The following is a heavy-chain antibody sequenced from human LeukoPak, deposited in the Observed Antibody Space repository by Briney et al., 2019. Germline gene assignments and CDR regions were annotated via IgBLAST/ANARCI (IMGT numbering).Heavy chain of an antibody. CDR2: ISYDGSNK. V-gene: IGHV3-30*04. J-gene: IGHJ5*02. CDR3: ARDLGQYYDTSDNWFDP. D-gene: IGHD3-22*01. CDR1: GFTFSNYA. Sequence: GRSLRLSCAASGFTFSNYAIHWVRRPPGKGLEWVAVISYDGSNKFYADSVKGRFTISRDNSKNSLYLQMNSLRADDTAVYYCARDLGQYYDTSDNWFDPWGQGTLVTVSS.